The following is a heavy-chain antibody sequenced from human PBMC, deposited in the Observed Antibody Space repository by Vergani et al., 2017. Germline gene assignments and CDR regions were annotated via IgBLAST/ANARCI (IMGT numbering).Heavy chain of an antibody. CDR3: ASSEQLVPFDY. CDR1: GYSISSGYY. J-gene: IGHJ4*02. CDR2: IYHSGST. Sequence: QVQLQESGPGLVKPSETLSLTCAVSGYSISSGYYWGWIRQPPGKGLEWIGSIYHSGSTYYNPSLKSRVTISVDTSKTQFSLKLSSVTAADTAVYYCASSEQLVPFDYWGQGTLVTVSS. V-gene: IGHV4-38-2*01. D-gene: IGHD6-13*01.